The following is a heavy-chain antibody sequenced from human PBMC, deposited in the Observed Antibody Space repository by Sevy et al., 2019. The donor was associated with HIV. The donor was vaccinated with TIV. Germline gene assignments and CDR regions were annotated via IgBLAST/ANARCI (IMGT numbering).Heavy chain of an antibody. Sequence: GESLKISCKGSGYSFTSYWIGWVRQMPGKGLEWMGIIYPGDSDTRYSTSFQGQVTISADKSISTAYLKWSSLKASDNAMYYCAMTRPYSRSWYDAFDIWGQGTMVTVSS. D-gene: IGHD6-13*01. V-gene: IGHV5-51*01. CDR1: GYSFTSYW. CDR2: IYPGDSDT. J-gene: IGHJ3*02. CDR3: AMTRPYSRSWYDAFDI.